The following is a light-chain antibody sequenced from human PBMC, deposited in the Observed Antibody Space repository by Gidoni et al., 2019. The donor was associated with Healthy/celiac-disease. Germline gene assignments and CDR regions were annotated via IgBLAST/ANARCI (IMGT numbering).Light chain of an antibody. CDR2: GAS. Sequence: EIVLTQSPGTLSLSPGERATLSCRASQSVSSSYLAWYQQKPGQAPRLLIYGASIRATGIPDRLSGSGSGTDFTFTISRLEPEDFAVYYCQQYGSSPPFGGXTKVEIK. CDR3: QQYGSSPP. J-gene: IGKJ4*01. V-gene: IGKV3-20*01. CDR1: QSVSSSY.